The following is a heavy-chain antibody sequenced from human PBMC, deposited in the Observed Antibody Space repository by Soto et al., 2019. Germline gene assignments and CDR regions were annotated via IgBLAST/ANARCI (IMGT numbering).Heavy chain of an antibody. CDR3: ARNRGADAFDI. V-gene: IGHV4-39*01. CDR1: GGSISSSSYY. Sequence: PSETLSLTCTVSGGSISSSSYYWGWIRQPPGKGLEWIGSIYYSGSTYYNPSLKSRVTISVDTSKNQFSLKLSSVTAADTAVYYCARNRGADAFDIWGQGTMVT. J-gene: IGHJ3*02. D-gene: IGHD3-10*01. CDR2: IYYSGST.